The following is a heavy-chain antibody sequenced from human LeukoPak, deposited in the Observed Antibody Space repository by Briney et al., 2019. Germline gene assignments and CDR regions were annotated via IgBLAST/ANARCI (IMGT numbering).Heavy chain of an antibody. CDR2: INHSGST. Sequence: SETLSLTCAAYGGSFSGYYWSWIRQPPGKGLEWIGGINHSGSTNYTPSLKSRVTISVDTSKNQFSLKLSSVTAADTAVYYCARARMGYSYSSPFLDWGQGTLVTVSS. CDR1: GGSFSGYY. D-gene: IGHD5-18*01. J-gene: IGHJ4*02. CDR3: ARARMGYSYSSPFLD. V-gene: IGHV4-34*01.